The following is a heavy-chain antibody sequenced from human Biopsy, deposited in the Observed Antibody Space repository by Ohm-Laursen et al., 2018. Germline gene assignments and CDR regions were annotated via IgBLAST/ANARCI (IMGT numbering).Heavy chain of an antibody. V-gene: IGHV4-34*01. CDR1: GGSFSGTY. D-gene: IGHD3-3*01. CDR2: INHSGST. J-gene: IGHJ4*02. Sequence: TLSLTCIVSGGSFSGTYWSWIRQTPGKGLEWIGEINHSGSTKYNPSFESRVTISVGTSKNQFSLNLFSVTAADAARYFCARGEYYAYWSGARKLNYFDYWGQGTLVIVSS. CDR3: ARGEYYAYWSGARKLNYFDY.